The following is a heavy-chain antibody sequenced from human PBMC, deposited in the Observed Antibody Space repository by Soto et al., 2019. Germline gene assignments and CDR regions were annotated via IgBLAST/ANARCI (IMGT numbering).Heavy chain of an antibody. CDR2: IKQDGSEK. Sequence: EVQLVESGGGLVQPGGSLRLSCAASGFTFSSYWMSWVRQAPGKGLEWVANIKQDGSEKYYVDSVKGRFTISRDNAKNSLYLQMNSLRAEDTAVYYCASYIAVEGGYYFDYWGQGTLVTVSS. J-gene: IGHJ4*02. CDR3: ASYIAVEGGYYFDY. D-gene: IGHD6-19*01. V-gene: IGHV3-7*01. CDR1: GFTFSSYW.